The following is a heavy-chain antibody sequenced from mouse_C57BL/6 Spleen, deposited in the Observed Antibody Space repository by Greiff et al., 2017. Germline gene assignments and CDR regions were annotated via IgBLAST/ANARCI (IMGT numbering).Heavy chain of an antibody. J-gene: IGHJ2*01. CDR1: GYTFTSYW. CDR2: IDPSDSYT. Sequence: QVQLQQPGAELVRPGTSVKLSCKASGYTFTSYWMHWVKQRPGQGLEWIGVIDPSDSYTNYNQKFKGKATLTVDTSSSTAYMQLSSLTSEDSAVYYCARSELGFDYWGQGTTLTVSS. V-gene: IGHV1-59*01. D-gene: IGHD4-1*01. CDR3: ARSELGFDY.